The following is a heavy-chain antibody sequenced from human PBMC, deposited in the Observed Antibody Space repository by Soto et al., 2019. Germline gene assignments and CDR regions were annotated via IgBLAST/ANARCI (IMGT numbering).Heavy chain of an antibody. D-gene: IGHD3-16*01. CDR2: ILSDGNKQ. Sequence: ESGGGVVQPGRSLRLSCAASGFTFTTYAMHWVRQAPGKGLEWVAVILSDGNKQYYADSVKGRFTISRDNSKNTLYLQMNSLRTEDTALYYCTRTALLGGVDAFDIWGQGTTVTVSS. V-gene: IGHV3-30-3*01. J-gene: IGHJ3*02. CDR1: GFTFTTYA. CDR3: TRTALLGGVDAFDI.